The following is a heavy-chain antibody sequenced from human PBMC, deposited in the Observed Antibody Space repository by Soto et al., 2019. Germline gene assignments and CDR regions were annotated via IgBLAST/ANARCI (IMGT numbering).Heavy chain of an antibody. CDR2: INHSGST. Sequence: SDTLSLTCAVYCGSFSGYYGIWILPPPGKGLEWIGEINHSGSTNYNPSLKSRVTISVDTSKNQFSLKLSSVTAADTAVYYCALWFGGYYFEYWGQGTLVTVSS. D-gene: IGHD3-10*01. CDR1: CGSFSGYY. CDR3: ALWFGGYYFEY. J-gene: IGHJ4*02. V-gene: IGHV4-34*01.